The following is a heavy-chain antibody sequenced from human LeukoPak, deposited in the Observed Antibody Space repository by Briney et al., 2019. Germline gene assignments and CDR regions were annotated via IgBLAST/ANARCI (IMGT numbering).Heavy chain of an antibody. J-gene: IGHJ4*02. D-gene: IGHD2-2*03. Sequence: ASVKVSCKASGYTFTSYGISWVRQAPGQGLEWMGWISAYNGNTNYAQKLQGRVTMTTDTSTSTAYMELRSLRSDDTAGYYCARDRVGVDIVVVPAGEFDYWGQGTLVTVSS. CDR3: ARDRVGVDIVVVPAGEFDY. CDR1: GYTFTSYG. CDR2: ISAYNGNT. V-gene: IGHV1-18*01.